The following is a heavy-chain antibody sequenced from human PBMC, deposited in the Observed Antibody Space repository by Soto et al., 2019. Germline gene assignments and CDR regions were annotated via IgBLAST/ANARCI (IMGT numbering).Heavy chain of an antibody. V-gene: IGHV3-48*02. CDR3: ARDLSH. Sequence: DVQLVGSGGGLVQPGGSLRLSCVASGFPFSSYAMHWVRQAPGKGLEWISYINGASTTTFYADSVKGRFTVSRDNAKNSVYLQMSSLRHEDTAFYYCARDLSHWGQGMLSPSPQ. CDR1: GFPFSSYA. J-gene: IGHJ4*02. CDR2: INGASTTT.